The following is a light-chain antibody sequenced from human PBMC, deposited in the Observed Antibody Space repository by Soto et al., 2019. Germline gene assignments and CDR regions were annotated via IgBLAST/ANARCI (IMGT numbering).Light chain of an antibody. CDR1: TGTVTSGHY. CDR3: LLSYSDTRV. V-gene: IGLV7-46*01. J-gene: IGLJ2*01. Sequence: QTVVTQEPSLTVSPGGTFTLTCGSRTGTVTSGHYPYWFQQKPGQAPRTLIYDTTNKHSWTPARFSGSLLGGKAALTLSGAQPEDEAEYYCLLSYSDTRVFGGGTKLTVL. CDR2: DTT.